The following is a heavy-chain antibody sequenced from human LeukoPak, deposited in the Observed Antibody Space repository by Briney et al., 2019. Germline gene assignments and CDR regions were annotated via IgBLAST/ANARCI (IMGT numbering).Heavy chain of an antibody. V-gene: IGHV3-21*01. CDR1: GFTFSSYS. Sequence: HGGSLRLSCEASGFTFSSYSMNWVRQAPGKGLEWVSSISSSSSYIYYADSVKGRFTISRDNAKNSLYLQMNSLRAEDTAVYYCARTTGGGAFDIWGQGTMVTVSS. J-gene: IGHJ3*02. D-gene: IGHD1-14*01. CDR3: ARTTGGGAFDI. CDR2: ISSSSSYI.